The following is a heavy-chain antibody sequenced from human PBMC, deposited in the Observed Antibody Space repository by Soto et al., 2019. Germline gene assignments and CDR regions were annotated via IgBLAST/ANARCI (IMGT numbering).Heavy chain of an antibody. CDR2: IWYDGSNK. CDR3: ARGRQWLVREYNWFDP. CDR1: GFTFSSYG. D-gene: IGHD6-19*01. Sequence: PGGSLRLSCAASGFTFSSYGMHWVRQAPGKGLEWVAVIWYDGSNKYYADSVKGRFTISRDNSKNTLYLQMNSLRAEDTAVYYCARGRQWLVREYNWFDPWGQGTLVTVSS. J-gene: IGHJ5*02. V-gene: IGHV3-33*01.